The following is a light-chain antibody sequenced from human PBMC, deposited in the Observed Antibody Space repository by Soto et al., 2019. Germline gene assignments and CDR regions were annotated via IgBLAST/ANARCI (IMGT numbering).Light chain of an antibody. CDR3: QQLYTYPRT. CDR1: QGISTY. CDR2: AAS. V-gene: IGKV1-9*01. J-gene: IGKJ2*01. Sequence: DIQLTQSPSFLSASVGDRVTITCRASQGISTYLSWYQQKPGKAPKLLIYAASTLQSGVPSRFSGSGSGTDFPLTISSLQPEDVATYYCQQLYTYPRTFGQGPNWGSN.